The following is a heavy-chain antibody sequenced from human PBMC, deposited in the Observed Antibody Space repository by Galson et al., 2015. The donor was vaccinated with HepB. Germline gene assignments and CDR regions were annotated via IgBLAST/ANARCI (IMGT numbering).Heavy chain of an antibody. CDR3: AMFTGDYYWYFDL. J-gene: IGHJ2*01. V-gene: IGHV1-69*13. CDR1: GGTFSSYA. Sequence: SVKVSCKASGGTFSSYAISWVRQAPGQGLEWMGGIIPIFGTANYAQKFQGRVTITADESTSTAYMELSSLRSEDTAVYYCAMFTGDYYWYFDLWGRGTLVTVSS. D-gene: IGHD3-10*01. CDR2: IIPIFGTA.